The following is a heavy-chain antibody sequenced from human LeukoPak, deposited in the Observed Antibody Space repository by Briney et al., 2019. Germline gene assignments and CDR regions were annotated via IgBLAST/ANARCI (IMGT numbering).Heavy chain of an antibody. D-gene: IGHD1-26*01. J-gene: IGHJ4*02. CDR2: INPKSGVT. Sequence: ASVKVSCKASKYTFTDYYMHWVRLAPGQGLEWLGWINPKSGVTNYAQKLQGRVTMTRDPSISSAYMELNSLRSDDTAVYYCARDAWLVGATNLYYFDHWGQGTLVTVSS. CDR1: KYTFTDYY. CDR3: ARDAWLVGATNLYYFDH. V-gene: IGHV1-2*02.